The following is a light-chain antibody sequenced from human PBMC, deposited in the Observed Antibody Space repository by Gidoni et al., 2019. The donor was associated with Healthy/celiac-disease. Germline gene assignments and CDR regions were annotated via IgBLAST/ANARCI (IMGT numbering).Light chain of an antibody. CDR3: QQYYSYPWT. V-gene: IGKV1-8*01. Sequence: AIRMTQSPSSLSASTGDRVTITCRASQGISSYLAWYQQKPGKAPKLLIYAASTFQSGVPSRFSGSGSGTDFTLTISCLQSEDFATYYCQQYYSYPWTFGQXTKVEIK. CDR2: AAS. J-gene: IGKJ1*01. CDR1: QGISSY.